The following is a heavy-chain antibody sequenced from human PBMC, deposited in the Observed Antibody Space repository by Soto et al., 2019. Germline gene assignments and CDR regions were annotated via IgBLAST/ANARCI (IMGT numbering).Heavy chain of an antibody. CDR2: IIPIFGTA. J-gene: IGHJ4*02. CDR1: GGTFSSYA. Sequence: QVQLVQSGAQVKKPGTSVKVSCKASGGTFSSYAISWVRQAPGQGLEWMGGIIPIFGTANYAQKFQGRVTITADESTSTAYMELSSLRSEDTAVYYCASAPGCGGDCYSFDYWGQGTLVTVSS. D-gene: IGHD2-21*02. CDR3: ASAPGCGGDCYSFDY. V-gene: IGHV1-69*01.